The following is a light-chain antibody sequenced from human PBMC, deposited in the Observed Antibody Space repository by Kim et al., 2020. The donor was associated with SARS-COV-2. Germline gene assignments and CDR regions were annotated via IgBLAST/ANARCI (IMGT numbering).Light chain of an antibody. CDR3: QQNSGLPYT. V-gene: IGKV6-21*02. J-gene: IGKJ2*01. Sequence: VTPKEKVTITSRASQSIGTSLHWYQQKADQPPKLRMKYSSQSNSGVPTRFSGSGSETDFTLTISSLEAEDAATYYCQQNSGLPYTFGQGTKLE. CDR1: QSIGTS. CDR2: YSS.